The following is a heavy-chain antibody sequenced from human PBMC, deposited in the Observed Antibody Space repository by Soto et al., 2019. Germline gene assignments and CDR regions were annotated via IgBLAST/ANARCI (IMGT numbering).Heavy chain of an antibody. Sequence: SGEVSFKASCYTFTSYGISWVRQAPGQGLAWMGWISAYNGNTNYAQKLQGRVTMTTDTSTSTAYMELRSLRSDDTAVYYCARDYSYYDSSGYSTEAFDIWGQGTMVTVSS. CDR1: CYTFTSYG. V-gene: IGHV1-18*01. J-gene: IGHJ3*02. D-gene: IGHD3-22*01. CDR3: ARDYSYYDSSGYSTEAFDI. CDR2: ISAYNGNT.